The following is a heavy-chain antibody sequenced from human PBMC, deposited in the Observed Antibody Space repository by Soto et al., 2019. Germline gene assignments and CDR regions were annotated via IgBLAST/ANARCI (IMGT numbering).Heavy chain of an antibody. J-gene: IGHJ6*02. CDR2: INAGNGNT. Sequence: SVKVSCEASGYTFTSYAMHWVRQAPVQRLEWMGWINAGNGNTKYSQKFQGRVTITRDTSASTAYMELSSLRSEDTAVYYCARGSGYCSSTSCYEHYYYGMDVWGQGTTVTVSS. V-gene: IGHV1-3*01. D-gene: IGHD2-2*01. CDR1: GYTFTSYA. CDR3: ARGSGYCSSTSCYEHYYYGMDV.